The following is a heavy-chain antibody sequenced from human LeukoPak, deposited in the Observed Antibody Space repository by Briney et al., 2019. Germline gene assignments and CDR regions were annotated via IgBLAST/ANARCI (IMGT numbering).Heavy chain of an antibody. CDR2: ISSSSSYI. V-gene: IGHV3-21*01. D-gene: IGHD3-16*01. CDR1: RFTFSSYS. Sequence: GWSLRLSCAASRFTFSSYSMNWLRQAPGKGLEWVSSISSSSSYIYYADSVKGRFTISRDNAKNSLYLQMNSLRAEDTAVYYCARVGPWVSPDYYYYYMDVWGKGTTVTVSS. J-gene: IGHJ6*03. CDR3: ARVGPWVSPDYYYYYMDV.